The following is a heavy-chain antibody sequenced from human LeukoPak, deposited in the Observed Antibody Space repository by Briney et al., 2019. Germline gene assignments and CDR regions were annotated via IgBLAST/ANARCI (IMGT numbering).Heavy chain of an antibody. V-gene: IGHV4-39*01. CDR1: GGSISSSSYY. CDR3: ARKGYCSSTSCYNFDY. D-gene: IGHD2-2*01. Sequence: PSETLSLTCTVSGGSISSSSYYWGWIRQPPGKGLEWIGSIYYSGSTYYNPSLKSRVTISVDTSKNQFSLKLNSVTAADTAVYYCARKGYCSSTSCYNFDYWGQGTLVTVSS. J-gene: IGHJ4*02. CDR2: IYYSGST.